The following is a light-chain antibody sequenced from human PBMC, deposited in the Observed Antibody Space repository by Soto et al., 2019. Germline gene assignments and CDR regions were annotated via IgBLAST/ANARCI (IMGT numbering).Light chain of an antibody. CDR2: GAS. Sequence: TQSPATLSVSPGERATLSCRASHNVSSNLAWYQQKPCQAPSLLIYGASSRATGIPDRFSGSGSGTDYTLTISRLEPEDFAAYYCQQDANSPCTFGPGTKVDIK. J-gene: IGKJ3*01. V-gene: IGKV3-20*01. CDR3: QQDANSPCT. CDR1: HNVSSN.